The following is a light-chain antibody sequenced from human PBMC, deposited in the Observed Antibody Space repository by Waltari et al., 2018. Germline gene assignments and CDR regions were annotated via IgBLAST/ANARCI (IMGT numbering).Light chain of an antibody. J-gene: IGKJ1*01. Sequence: EIVLTQSPGTLSLSPGARTTISCRASQSVSRTLAWYKQKPGQSPKILIYGASIRATGIPYKFTGIGSGTDFSLTISSLEPEDFAIYFCQHYVRLPATFGQGTKVEIK. V-gene: IGKV3-20*01. CDR3: QHYVRLPAT. CDR1: QSVSRT. CDR2: GAS.